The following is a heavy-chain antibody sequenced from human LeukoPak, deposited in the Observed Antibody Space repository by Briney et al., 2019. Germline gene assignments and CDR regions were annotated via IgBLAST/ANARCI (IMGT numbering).Heavy chain of an antibody. CDR3: AMNVNFGSRNSYTGLDV. D-gene: IGHD3-10*01. CDR2: ISFDESNK. CDR1: GFTFNTYN. Sequence: GGSLRLSCAASGFTFNTYNMHWVRQAPGKGLEWLTTISFDESNKYYADSVKGRFTISRDNSKNTLYLQMNSLRAEDTAVYYCAMNVNFGSRNSYTGLDVWGQGTTVTVSS. J-gene: IGHJ6*02. V-gene: IGHV3-30-3*01.